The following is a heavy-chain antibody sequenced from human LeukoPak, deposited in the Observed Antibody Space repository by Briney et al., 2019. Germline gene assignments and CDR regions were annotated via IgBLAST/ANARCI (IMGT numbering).Heavy chain of an antibody. CDR1: GYPFSSYW. J-gene: IGHJ4*02. D-gene: IGHD6-19*01. Sequence: GGPLRLSCAASGYPFSSYWMSWVRQAPGKGLEWVANIKQDGSEKYYVDSVKGRFTISRDNAKNSLYLQMNSLRAEDTAVYYCARGVPSSGPTYYFDYWGQGTLVTVSS. CDR2: IKQDGSEK. CDR3: ARGVPSSGPTYYFDY. V-gene: IGHV3-7*01.